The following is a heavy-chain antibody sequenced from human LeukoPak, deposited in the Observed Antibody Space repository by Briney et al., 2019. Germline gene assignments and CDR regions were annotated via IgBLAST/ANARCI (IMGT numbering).Heavy chain of an antibody. Sequence: GGSLGLSCAASGFTFSSYWMSWVRQAPGKGLEWVANIKQDGSEKYYVDSVKGRFTISRDNAKNSLYLQMNSLRAEDTAVYYCARDNYYGSGSPFDYWGQGTLVTVSS. CDR2: IKQDGSEK. CDR3: ARDNYYGSGSPFDY. J-gene: IGHJ4*02. V-gene: IGHV3-7*01. CDR1: GFTFSSYW. D-gene: IGHD3-10*01.